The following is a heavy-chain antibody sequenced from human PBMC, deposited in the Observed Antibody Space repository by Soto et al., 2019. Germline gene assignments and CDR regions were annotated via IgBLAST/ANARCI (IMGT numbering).Heavy chain of an antibody. J-gene: IGHJ4*02. CDR2: INAYNGNT. CDR1: GYTFSTYA. Sequence: QVQLVQSGGEVKKPGATMKVSCKASGYTFSTYAISWVRQAPGQGLEWMGWINAYNGNTKYEQKLQGRVTMTTDTSTSTAYMELRSLRSDDTAVYYCARESPPADYWGQGTLVTVSS. CDR3: ARESPPADY. V-gene: IGHV1-18*01.